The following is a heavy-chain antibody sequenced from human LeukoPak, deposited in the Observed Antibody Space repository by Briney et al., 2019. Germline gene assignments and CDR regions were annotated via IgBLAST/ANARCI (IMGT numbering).Heavy chain of an antibody. CDR3: AREGARSSDTSGSYPLDY. V-gene: IGHV1-69*13. J-gene: IGHJ4*02. Sequence: SVKVSCKASGGTFSSYAISWVRQAPGQGLEWMGGIIPIFGTANYAQKFQGRVTITADESTSTAYMELSSLRSEDTAVYYCAREGARSSDTSGSYPLDYWGQGTLVTVSS. D-gene: IGHD1-26*01. CDR2: IIPIFGTA. CDR1: GGTFSSYA.